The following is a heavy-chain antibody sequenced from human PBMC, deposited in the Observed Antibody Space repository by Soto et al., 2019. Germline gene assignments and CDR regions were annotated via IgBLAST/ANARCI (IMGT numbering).Heavy chain of an antibody. CDR1: GFTFSSYS. V-gene: IGHV3-48*02. D-gene: IGHD1-1*01. CDR2: ISSSSSTI. J-gene: IGHJ5*02. Sequence: EVQLVESGGGLVQPGGSLRLSCAASGFTFSSYSMNWVRQAPGKGLEWVSYISSSSSTIYYADSVKGRFTISRDNAKNSLYLQMNSLRDEDTAVFYCAREWNPLNWFDPWGQGTLVTVSS. CDR3: AREWNPLNWFDP.